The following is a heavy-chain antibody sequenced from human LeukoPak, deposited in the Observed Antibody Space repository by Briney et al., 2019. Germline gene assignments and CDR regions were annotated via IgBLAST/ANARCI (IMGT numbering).Heavy chain of an antibody. J-gene: IGHJ5*02. CDR2: INPNSGGT. CDR3: AMVWLFGCNWFDP. V-gene: IGHV1-2*02. CDR1: GYTFTGYY. D-gene: IGHD3-22*01. Sequence: ASVKVSCKASGYTFTGYYMHWVRQAPGQGLEWMGWINPNSGGTNYAQKLQGRVTMTRDTSISTAYMELSRLRSDDTAVYYCAMVWLFGCNWFDPWGQGTLVTVSS.